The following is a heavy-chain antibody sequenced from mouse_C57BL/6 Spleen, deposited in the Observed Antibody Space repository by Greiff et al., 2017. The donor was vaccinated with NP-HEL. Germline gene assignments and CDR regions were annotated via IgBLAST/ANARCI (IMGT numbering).Heavy chain of an antibody. Sequence: QVQLQQSGAELVKPGASVKISCKASGYAFSSYWMNWVKQRPGKGLEWIGQIYPGSGSTNYNEKFKSKATLTVDTSSSTAYMQLSSLTSEDSAVYYCARPTVVDAMDYWGQGTSVTVSS. J-gene: IGHJ4*01. CDR2: IYPGSGST. V-gene: IGHV1-80*01. D-gene: IGHD1-1*01. CDR3: ARPTVVDAMDY. CDR1: GYAFSSYW.